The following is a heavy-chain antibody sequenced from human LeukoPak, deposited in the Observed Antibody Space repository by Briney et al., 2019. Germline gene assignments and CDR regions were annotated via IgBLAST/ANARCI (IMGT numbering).Heavy chain of an antibody. J-gene: IGHJ2*01. CDR3: ARGPTYYDFWSGPNWYFDL. CDR1: GGSFSGYY. V-gene: IGHV4-34*01. Sequence: NPSETLSLTCAVYGGSFSGYYWSWIRQPPGKGLEWIGEINHSGSTNYNPSLKSRVTISVDTSKNQSSLKLSSVTAADTAVYYCARGPTYYDFWSGPNWYFDLWGRGTLVTVSS. CDR2: INHSGST. D-gene: IGHD3-3*01.